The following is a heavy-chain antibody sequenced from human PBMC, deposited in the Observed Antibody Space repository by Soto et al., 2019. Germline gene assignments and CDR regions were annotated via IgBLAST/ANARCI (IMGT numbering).Heavy chain of an antibody. Sequence: GGSLRLSCAASGFTFSIYAMSWVRQAPGKGLEWVANIKQDGREKNYVDSVKGRFTISRDNAKNSLYLQMSSLRGEDTAVYYCARVEVSDNSAYRPIDYWGQGTQVTVSS. CDR2: IKQDGREK. CDR1: GFTFSIYA. CDR3: ARVEVSDNSAYRPIDY. J-gene: IGHJ4*02. D-gene: IGHD3-22*01. V-gene: IGHV3-7*05.